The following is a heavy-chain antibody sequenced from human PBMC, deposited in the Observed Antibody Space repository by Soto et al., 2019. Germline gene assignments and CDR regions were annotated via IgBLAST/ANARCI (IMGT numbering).Heavy chain of an antibody. CDR2: ISYDGSNK. J-gene: IGHJ4*02. D-gene: IGHD2-2*01. CDR1: GFTFSSYG. Sequence: QVQLVESGGGVVQPGRSLRLSCAASGFTFSSYGMHWVRQAPGKGLEWVAVISYDGSNKYYADSVKGRFTISRDNSKNTLYLQMNSLRAEDTAVYYCAKDLDPYQLLSPASDYWGQGTLVTVSS. V-gene: IGHV3-30*18. CDR3: AKDLDPYQLLSPASDY.